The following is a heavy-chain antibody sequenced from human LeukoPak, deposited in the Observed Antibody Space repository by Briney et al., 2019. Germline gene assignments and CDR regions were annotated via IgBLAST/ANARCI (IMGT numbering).Heavy chain of an antibody. CDR2: ISYDGSNK. CDR3: ARQTDAVLRYFDWLLRPLDY. J-gene: IGHJ4*02. V-gene: IGHV3-30*03. D-gene: IGHD3-9*01. CDR1: GFTFSSYG. Sequence: PGGSLRLSCAASGFTFSSYGMHWVRQAPGKGLEWVAVISYDGSNKYYADSVKGRFTISRDNSKNTLYLQMNSLRAEDTAVYYCARQTDAVLRYFDWLLRPLDYWGQGTLVTVSS.